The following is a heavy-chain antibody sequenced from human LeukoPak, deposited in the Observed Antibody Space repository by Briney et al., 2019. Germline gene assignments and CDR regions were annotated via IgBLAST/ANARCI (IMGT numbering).Heavy chain of an antibody. J-gene: IGHJ4*02. CDR1: GFTFSSHW. CDR3: ARETVGYTIFEETE. CDR2: IKPDGSGP. Sequence: SGGSLRLSCAASGFTFSSHWMSWVRESPGKGLDWVANIKPDGSGPYYVDSVKGRFTISRDNAKNSLNLQMNSLRAEDTAVYFCARETVGYTIFEETEGGQGTLVTVSS. V-gene: IGHV3-7*01. D-gene: IGHD3-3*01.